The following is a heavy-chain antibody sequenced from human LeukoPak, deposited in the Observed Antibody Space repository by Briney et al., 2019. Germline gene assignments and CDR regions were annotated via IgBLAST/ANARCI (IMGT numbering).Heavy chain of an antibody. Sequence: GGSLRLSCAASGFTFSNAWMSWVRQAPGKGVEWVSSISSSSSYIYYADSVKGRFTSSSDNSKNTRYLQMNSLRAEDTAVYYCAKDNRYYYDSSGYYLDYWGQGTLVTVSS. D-gene: IGHD3-22*01. CDR1: GFTFSNAW. CDR2: ISSSSSYI. CDR3: AKDNRYYYDSSGYYLDY. J-gene: IGHJ4*02. V-gene: IGHV3-21*01.